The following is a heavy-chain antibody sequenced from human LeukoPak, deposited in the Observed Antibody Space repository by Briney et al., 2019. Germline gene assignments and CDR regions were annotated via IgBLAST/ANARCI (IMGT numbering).Heavy chain of an antibody. V-gene: IGHV3-23*01. CDR1: GFTFSSYA. Sequence: GGSLRLSCAASGFTFSSYAMSWVRQAPGKGLEWVSAISGSGGSTYYADSVKGRFTISRDNSKNTLYLQMNSLRAEDTAVYYCAKGRWELPIPYRFDYWGQGTLVTVSS. CDR3: AKGRWELPIPYRFDY. CDR2: ISGSGGST. D-gene: IGHD1-26*01. J-gene: IGHJ4*02.